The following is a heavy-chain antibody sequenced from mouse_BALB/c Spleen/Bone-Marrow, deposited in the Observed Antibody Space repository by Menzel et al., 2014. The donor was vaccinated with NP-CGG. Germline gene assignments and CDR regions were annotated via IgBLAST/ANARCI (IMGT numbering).Heavy chain of an antibody. CDR3: ARVLRPHYYAMDY. V-gene: IGHV5-4*02. Sequence: EVQLQQSGGGLVKPGGSLKLSCAASGFTFSDYYMYWVRQTPEKRLEWVATISDGGSYTYYPDSVKGRFTIPRDNAKNNLYLQMSSLKSEDTAMYYCARVLRPHYYAMDYWGQGTSVTVSS. D-gene: IGHD1-2*01. CDR2: ISDGGSYT. J-gene: IGHJ4*01. CDR1: GFTFSDYY.